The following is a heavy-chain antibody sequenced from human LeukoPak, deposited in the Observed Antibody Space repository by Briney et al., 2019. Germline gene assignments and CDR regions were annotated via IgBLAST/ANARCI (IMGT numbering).Heavy chain of an antibody. CDR3: ARDLHGSGPYRYFDY. CDR2: IYYRGST. V-gene: IGHV4-30-4*01. J-gene: IGHJ4*02. D-gene: IGHD3-10*01. Sequence: PSQTLSLTCTVSGGSISSADYFWSWIRQPPGKGLEWLGHIYYRGSTHYSPSLKSRLTISVDTSKNQFFLKLSSVTVADTAVYFCARDLHGSGPYRYFDYWGQGALVTVSS. CDR1: GGSISSADYF.